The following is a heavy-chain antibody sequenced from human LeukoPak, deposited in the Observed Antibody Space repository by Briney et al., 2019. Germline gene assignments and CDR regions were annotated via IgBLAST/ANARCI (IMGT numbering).Heavy chain of an antibody. CDR2: ISSSGSTI. CDR1: GFTFSDYY. D-gene: IGHD5-24*01. V-gene: IGHV3-11*04. J-gene: IGHJ4*02. CDR3: ARGLATIPFDY. Sequence: GGSLRLSCAASGFTFSDYYMTWIRQAPGKGLEWVSYISSSGSTIYYTDSVKGRSTISRDNAKNSLYLQMNSLRAEDTAVFYCARGLATIPFDYWGQGTLVTVSS.